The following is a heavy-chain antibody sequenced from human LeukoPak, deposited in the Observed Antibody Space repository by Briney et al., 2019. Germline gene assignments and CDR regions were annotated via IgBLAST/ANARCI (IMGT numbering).Heavy chain of an antibody. CDR3: AKVNPVRGSYFDY. J-gene: IGHJ4*02. CDR1: GFSVTNTY. CDR2: LYTSGST. V-gene: IGHV3-53*01. Sequence: GGSLRLSCAASGFSVTNTYMTWVRQAPGKGLEWVSVLYTSGSTDYADSVKGRFTISRGNAENTLYLQMNSLRAEDTAVYYCAKVNPVRGSYFDYWGQGTLVTVSS. D-gene: IGHD4-11*01.